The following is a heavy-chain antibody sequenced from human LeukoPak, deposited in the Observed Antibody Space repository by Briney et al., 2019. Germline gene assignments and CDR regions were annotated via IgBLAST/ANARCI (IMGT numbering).Heavy chain of an antibody. Sequence: GGSLRLSCAASGFTFSSYGMHWVRQAPGKGLEWVAFIRYDGSNKYYADSVKGRFTISRDNSKNMLYLQMNSLRPEDTAVYYCARGGKIALAGTRSPQYFQHWGQGTLVTVSS. CDR1: GFTFSSYG. D-gene: IGHD6-19*01. CDR3: ARGGKIALAGTRSPQYFQH. J-gene: IGHJ1*01. CDR2: IRYDGSNK. V-gene: IGHV3-30*02.